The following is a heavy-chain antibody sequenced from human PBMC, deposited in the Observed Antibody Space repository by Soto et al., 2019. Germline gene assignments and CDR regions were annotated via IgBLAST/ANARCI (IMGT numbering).Heavy chain of an antibody. J-gene: IGHJ5*02. D-gene: IGHD6-13*01. CDR2: ISAYNGNT. CDR1: GYTFTSYG. Sequence: ASVKVSCKASGYTFTSYGISWVRQAPGQGLEWMGWISAYNGNTNYAQKLQGRVTMTTDTSTSTAYMELRSLRSDDTAVYYCARALPGYSSSWYPYRNWFDPWGQGTLVTVSS. CDR3: ARALPGYSSSWYPYRNWFDP. V-gene: IGHV1-18*01.